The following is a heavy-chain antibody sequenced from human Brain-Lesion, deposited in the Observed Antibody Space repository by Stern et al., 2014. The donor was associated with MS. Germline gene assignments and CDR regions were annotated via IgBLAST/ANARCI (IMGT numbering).Heavy chain of an antibody. D-gene: IGHD5-18*01. J-gene: IGHJ4*02. CDR1: GGSISSGSDY. CDR3: ASGYRIFDY. CDR2: IHPRGSA. Sequence: QVQLMQSGPGLVKPSQTLSLTCTVSGGSISSGSDYWSWIRQPVGKGLEWIGRIHPRGSAFYTPSLKSRVTISTDTSMNQFSLELNSATAADTAIYYCASGYRIFDYWGQGILVTVSS. V-gene: IGHV4-61*02.